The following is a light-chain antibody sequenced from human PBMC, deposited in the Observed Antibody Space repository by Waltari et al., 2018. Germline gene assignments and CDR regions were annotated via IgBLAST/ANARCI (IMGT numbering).Light chain of an antibody. Sequence: EIVMTQSPATLSVSPGERATLSCRASQRINSNFAWYQQKPGQAPRLLIYGASTRATGIPARFAGTGSGTEFTLTISSLQSEDFAVYYCQQSHALPITFGQGTRLEIK. J-gene: IGKJ5*01. CDR1: QRINSN. CDR3: QQSHALPIT. CDR2: GAS. V-gene: IGKV3-15*01.